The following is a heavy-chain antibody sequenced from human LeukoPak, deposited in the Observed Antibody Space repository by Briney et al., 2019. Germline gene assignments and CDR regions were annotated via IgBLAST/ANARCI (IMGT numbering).Heavy chain of an antibody. CDR1: GYTFTSYY. CDR3: ARDTTNIVVVPSGILDY. Sequence: GASVKVSCKASGYTFTSYYMHWVRQAPGQGLEWMGIINPSGGSTSYAQKFQGRVTMTRDTSTSTVYMELSSLGSEDTAVYYCARDTTNIVVVPSGILDYWGQGTLVTVSS. CDR2: INPSGGST. J-gene: IGHJ4*02. V-gene: IGHV1-46*01. D-gene: IGHD2-2*01.